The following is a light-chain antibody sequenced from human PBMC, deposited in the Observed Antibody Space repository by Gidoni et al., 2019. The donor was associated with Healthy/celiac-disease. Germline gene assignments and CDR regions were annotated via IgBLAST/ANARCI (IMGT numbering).Light chain of an antibody. Sequence: EMGLTHSPCTLSLPPGGRATLPCRASQRVSSSYLAGYQQKPGQAPRLLIYGASSRATGIPERFSGSGSGTDFTLTISRLEPEDFAVYYCQQYGSSPKLTFGGGTKVEIK. CDR2: GAS. CDR1: QRVSSSY. V-gene: IGKV3-20*01. J-gene: IGKJ4*02. CDR3: QQYGSSPKLT.